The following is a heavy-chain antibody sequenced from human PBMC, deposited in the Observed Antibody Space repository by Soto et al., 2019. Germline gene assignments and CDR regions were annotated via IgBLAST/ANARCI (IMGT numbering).Heavy chain of an antibody. Sequence: ASVKVSCKASGYTFTSYYMHWVRQAPGQGLEWMGIINPSGGSTSYAQKFQGRVTMTRDTSTSTVYMELSSLRSEDTAVYYCARDGIGFYYDSSGYPFAYWGQGPVVTVAS. J-gene: IGHJ4*02. D-gene: IGHD3-22*01. CDR3: ARDGIGFYYDSSGYPFAY. V-gene: IGHV1-46*01. CDR1: GYTFTSYY. CDR2: INPSGGST.